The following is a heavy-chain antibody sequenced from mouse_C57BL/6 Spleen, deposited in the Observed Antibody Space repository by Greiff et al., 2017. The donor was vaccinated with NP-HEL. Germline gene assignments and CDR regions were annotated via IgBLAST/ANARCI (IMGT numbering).Heavy chain of an antibody. D-gene: IGHD2-4*01. Sequence: VKLMESGAELVKPGASVKMSCKASGYTFTTYPIEWMKQNHGKSLEWIGNFHPYNDDTKYNEKFKGKATLTVEKSSSTVYLELSRLTSADSAVYYGARGIYYDYEGCVYGGKGTLVTVSA. CDR2: FHPYNDDT. V-gene: IGHV1-47*01. CDR3: ARGIYYDYEGCVY. CDR1: GYTFTTYP. J-gene: IGHJ3*01.